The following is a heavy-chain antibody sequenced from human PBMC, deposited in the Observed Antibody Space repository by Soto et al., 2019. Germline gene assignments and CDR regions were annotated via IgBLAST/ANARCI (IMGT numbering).Heavy chain of an antibody. CDR1: GFTVSSNY. J-gene: IGHJ4*02. CDR3: ARESYMDY. V-gene: IGHV3-66*01. D-gene: IGHD2-2*02. Sequence: GGSLRLSCAASGFTVSSNYMNWVRQAPGRGLEWVSVIYPSGGTYYADSVKGRFAVSRDTSKNTLYLQMSSLRAEDTAVYYCARESYMDYWGQGTQVTVSS. CDR2: IYPSGGT.